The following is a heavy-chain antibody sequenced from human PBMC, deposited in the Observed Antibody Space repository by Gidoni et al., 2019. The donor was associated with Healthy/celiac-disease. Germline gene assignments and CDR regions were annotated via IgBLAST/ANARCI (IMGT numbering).Heavy chain of an antibody. D-gene: IGHD6-19*01. CDR3: ARSPYSSGWYGAVGYFDY. CDR1: GFTFSSYA. V-gene: IGHV3-30-3*01. Sequence: SYAASGFTFSSYAMHWVRQAPGKGLEWVAVISYDGSNKYYADSVKGRFTISRDNSKNTLYLQMNSLRAEDTAVYYCARSPYSSGWYGAVGYFDYWGQGTLVTVSS. CDR2: ISYDGSNK. J-gene: IGHJ4*02.